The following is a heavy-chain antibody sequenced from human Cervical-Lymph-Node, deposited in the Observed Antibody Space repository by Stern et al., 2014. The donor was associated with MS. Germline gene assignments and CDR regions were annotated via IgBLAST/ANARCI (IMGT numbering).Heavy chain of an antibody. V-gene: IGHV5-51*01. J-gene: IGHJ4*02. CDR2: IYPGDSDT. CDR3: ARGNITMVREDYFDY. D-gene: IGHD3-10*02. Sequence: MQLVQSGAEVKKPGESLKISCKGSGYSFTNYWIGWVRQMPGKGLEWMGIIYPGDSDTRYSPSFQGQVTISADRSITTAYLQWSSLKASDTAIYYCARGNITMVREDYFDYWGQGTLVTVSS. CDR1: GYSFTNYW.